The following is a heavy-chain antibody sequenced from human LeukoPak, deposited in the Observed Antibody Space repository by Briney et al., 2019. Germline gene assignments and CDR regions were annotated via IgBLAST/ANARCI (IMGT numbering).Heavy chain of an antibody. CDR1: RITFNSYA. CDR3: ARSGSRLVWFGETMGYCDY. D-gene: IGHD3-10*01. CDR2: ISGSGAST. Sequence: PGGSLRLSCGASRITFNSYAMSWVRQAPVKGLEWVAAISGSGASTYYADSVKGRFTISRDNSKNTLYLQMNSLRAEDTAVYYCARSGSRLVWFGETMGYCDYWGQGTLVTVSS. J-gene: IGHJ4*02. V-gene: IGHV3-23*01.